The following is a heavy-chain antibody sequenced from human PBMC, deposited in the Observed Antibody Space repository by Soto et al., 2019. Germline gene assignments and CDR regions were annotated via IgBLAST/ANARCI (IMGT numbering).Heavy chain of an antibody. Sequence: QVHLVQSGAEVKKPGASVNVSCKTSGYTFTRNGISWVRQAPGQGLEWMGWISPKSGNIKYAQKFQGRVIMTTDTSTSTAYMELRSLRSHDTAVYYCVKDRDSNSWPSRDVWGPGTTVTVSS. J-gene: IGHJ6*02. V-gene: IGHV1-18*01. CDR2: ISPKSGNI. CDR3: VKDRDSNSWPSRDV. CDR1: GYTFTRNG. D-gene: IGHD3-22*01.